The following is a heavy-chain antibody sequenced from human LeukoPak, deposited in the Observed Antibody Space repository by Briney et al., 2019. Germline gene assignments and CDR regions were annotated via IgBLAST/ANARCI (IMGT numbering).Heavy chain of an antibody. D-gene: IGHD6-13*01. CDR2: IKQDGSEK. CDR3: ARARYSSTWYSRYFDL. CDR1: GFTFSSYW. V-gene: IGHV3-7*01. J-gene: IGHJ2*01. Sequence: PGGSLRLSCAASGFTFSSYWMSWVRQAPGKGLEWVANIKQDGSEKYYVDSVKGRFTISRENAKNSLYLQVNSLRAGDTAVYYCARARYSSTWYSRYFDLWGRGTLVTVSS.